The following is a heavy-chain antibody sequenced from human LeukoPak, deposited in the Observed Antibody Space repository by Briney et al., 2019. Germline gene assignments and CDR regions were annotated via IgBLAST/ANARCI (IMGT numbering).Heavy chain of an antibody. CDR3: ARDRDWDP. CDR1: GFSFSTHT. D-gene: IGHD3/OR15-3a*01. V-gene: IGHV3-30-3*01. Sequence: PGRSLRLSCAASGFSFSTHTMHWVRQAPGKGPEWVAVLWYDGSQKYYADSVKGRFTVSRGNAKNTFFLQMRSLRVEDTAVYYCARDRDWDPWGQGTLVTVSS. CDR2: LWYDGSQK. J-gene: IGHJ5*02.